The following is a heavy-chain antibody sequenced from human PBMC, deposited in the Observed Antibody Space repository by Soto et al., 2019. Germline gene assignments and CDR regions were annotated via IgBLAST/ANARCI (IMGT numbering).Heavy chain of an antibody. CDR1: GGSISSYY. CDR2: IYYSGST. J-gene: IGHJ5*02. D-gene: IGHD3-9*01. V-gene: IGHV4-59*01. CDR3: ARDQTYYDILTGPRNGFDP. Sequence: SETLSLTCSVSGGSISSYYWSWIRQPPGKRLEWIGYIYYSGSTNYNPSLKSRVTISVDTSKNQFSLKLSSVTAADTAVYYCARDQTYYDILTGPRNGFDPWGQGTLVTVSS.